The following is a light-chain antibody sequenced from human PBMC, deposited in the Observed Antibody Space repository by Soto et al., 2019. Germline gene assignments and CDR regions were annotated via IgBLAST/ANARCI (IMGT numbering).Light chain of an antibody. CDR3: SSYAGSNNLV. CDR1: SSDVGGYGY. V-gene: IGLV2-8*01. CDR2: EVN. Sequence: QSALTQPPSASGSPGQSVTISCTGTSSDVGGYGYVSWYQQHPGKAPKLMIYEVNKRPSGVPDRFSGSKSGNTASLTDAGLQAEDEGDYYCSSYAGSNNLVFGGGTKLTVL. J-gene: IGLJ2*01.